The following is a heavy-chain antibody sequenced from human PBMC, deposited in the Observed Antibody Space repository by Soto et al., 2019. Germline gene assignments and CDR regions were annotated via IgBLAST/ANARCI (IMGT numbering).Heavy chain of an antibody. CDR3: ARLAYCGTDCFFDY. Sequence: GESLKISCQYSGYTFTNDNIAWVRQMPGKGLEWMGIIYPPDSNTQYSPSFQGQVTFSVDRSISTAYLQWGSLKASDTAMYFCARLAYCGTDCFFDYWGQGTLVTVSS. D-gene: IGHD2-21*02. CDR2: IYPPDSNT. J-gene: IGHJ4*02. CDR1: GYTFTNDN. V-gene: IGHV5-51*01.